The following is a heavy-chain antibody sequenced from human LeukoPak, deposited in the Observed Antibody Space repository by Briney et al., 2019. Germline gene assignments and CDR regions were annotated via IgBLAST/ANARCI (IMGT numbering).Heavy chain of an antibody. V-gene: IGHV4-59*01. CDR1: GGSISSYY. CDR3: AFAGSYWDGFDI. D-gene: IGHD1-26*01. CDR2: IYYSGST. Sequence: SETLSLTCTVSGGSISSYYWSWIRQPPGKGLEWIGYIYYSGSTNYNPSLKSRVTISVDTSKNQFSLKLSSVTAADTAVYYCAFAGSYWDGFDIWGQGTMVTVSS. J-gene: IGHJ3*02.